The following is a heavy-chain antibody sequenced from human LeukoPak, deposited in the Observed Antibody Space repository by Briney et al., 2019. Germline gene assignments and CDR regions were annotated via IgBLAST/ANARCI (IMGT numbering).Heavy chain of an antibody. CDR2: INGDSNMI. D-gene: IGHD5-24*01. Sequence: GGSLRLSCAASGFTFSDYYMNWVRQAPGKGLEWVSFINGDSNMIYYADSVKGRFTIYRDNAKNSLHLQMNSLRVEDTAVYYCARDADGHLDLWGRGTLVTVSS. J-gene: IGHJ2*01. V-gene: IGHV3-48*04. CDR3: ARDADGHLDL. CDR1: GFTFSDYY.